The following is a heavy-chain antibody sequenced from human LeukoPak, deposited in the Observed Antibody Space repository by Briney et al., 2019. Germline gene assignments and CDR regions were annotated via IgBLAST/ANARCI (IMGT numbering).Heavy chain of an antibody. CDR2: IRYDGSNK. CDR1: GFTFDDYG. V-gene: IGHV3-30*02. J-gene: IGHJ4*02. Sequence: PGGSLRLSCAASGFTFDDYGMTWVRQAPGKGLEWVAFIRYDGSNKYYADSVKGRFTISRDNSKNTLYLQMNSLRAEDTAVYYCAKVGYYYDSSGYRDGGVDYWGQGTLVTVSS. CDR3: AKVGYYYDSSGYRDGGVDY. D-gene: IGHD3-22*01.